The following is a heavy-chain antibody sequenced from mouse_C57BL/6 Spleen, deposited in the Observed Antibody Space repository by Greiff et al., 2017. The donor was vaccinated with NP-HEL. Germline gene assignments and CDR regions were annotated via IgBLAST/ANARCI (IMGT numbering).Heavy chain of an antibody. CDR1: GFSFNTYA. V-gene: IGHV10-1*01. J-gene: IGHJ3*01. Sequence: EVKLMESGGGLVQPKGSLKLSCAASGFSFNTYAMNWVRQAPGKGLEWVARIRSKSNNYATYYADSVKDRFTISRDDSESMLYLQMNNLKTEDTAMYYCVRQYYDSYFAYWGQGTLVTVSA. CDR2: IRSKSNNYAT. CDR3: VRQYYDSYFAY. D-gene: IGHD2-4*01.